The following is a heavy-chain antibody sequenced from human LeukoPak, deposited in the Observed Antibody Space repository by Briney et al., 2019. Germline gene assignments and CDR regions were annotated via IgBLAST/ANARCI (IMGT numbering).Heavy chain of an antibody. V-gene: IGHV3-69-1*01. CDR1: GFTFSDYY. D-gene: IGHD3-10*01. CDR2: ISSGSTI. J-gene: IGHJ3*02. CDR3: ARDRGSRAFDI. Sequence: GGSLRLSCAASGFTFSDYYMSWVRQAPGKGLEWVSYISSGSTIYYADSVKGRFTISRDNAKNSLYLQMNSLRAEDTAVYYCARDRGSRAFDIWGQGTMVTVSS.